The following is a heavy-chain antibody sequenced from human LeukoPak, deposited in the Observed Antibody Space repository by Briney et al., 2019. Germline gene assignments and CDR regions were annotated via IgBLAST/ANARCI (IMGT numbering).Heavy chain of an antibody. CDR3: AREGLDSYGSYYYYYYYMDV. J-gene: IGHJ6*03. Sequence: SETLSLTCTVSGGSISSGSYYWSWIRQPAGKGLEWIGRIYTSGSTNYNPSLKSRVTISVDTSKNQFSLKLSSVTAADTAVYYCAREGLDSYGSYYYYYYYMDVWGKGTTVTVSS. D-gene: IGHD5-18*01. V-gene: IGHV4-61*02. CDR2: IYTSGST. CDR1: GGSISSGSYY.